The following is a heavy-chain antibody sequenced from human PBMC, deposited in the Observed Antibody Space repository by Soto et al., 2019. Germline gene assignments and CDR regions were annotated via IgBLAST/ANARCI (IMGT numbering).Heavy chain of an antibody. CDR2: IIPILGIA. CDR1: GDIISSYT. CDR3: ARVLYYCSSTSCYGRYYYGMDV. V-gene: IGHV1-69*02. J-gene: IGHJ6*02. Sequence: SVKVSFKASGDIISSYTISWVRQAPGQGLEWMGRIIPILGIANYAQKFQGRVTITADKSTSTAYMELSSLRSEDTAVYYCARVLYYCSSTSCYGRYYYGMDVWGQGTTVTVSS. D-gene: IGHD2-2*01.